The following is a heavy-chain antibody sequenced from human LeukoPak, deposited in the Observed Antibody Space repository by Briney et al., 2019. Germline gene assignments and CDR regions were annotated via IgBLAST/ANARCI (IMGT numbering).Heavy chain of an antibody. CDR1: GYTFTSYY. J-gene: IGHJ4*02. D-gene: IGHD3-10*01. CDR3: ARESGSMVRGDKDFDY. CDR2: INPSGGST. V-gene: IGHV1-46*01. Sequence: ASVKVSCKASGYTFTSYYMYWVRQAPGQGLEWMGIINPSGGSTSYAQKFQGRVTMTRDTSTSTVYMELSSLRSEDTAVYYCARESGSMVRGDKDFDYWGQGTLVTVSS.